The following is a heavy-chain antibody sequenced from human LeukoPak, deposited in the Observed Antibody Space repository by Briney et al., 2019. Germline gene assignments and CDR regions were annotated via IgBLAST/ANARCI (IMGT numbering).Heavy chain of an antibody. V-gene: IGHV4-39*07. Sequence: SETLSLTCTVSGGSISSYYWGWIRQPPGKGLEWIGSIYYSGSTYYNPSLTSRVTISVDTSKNQFSLKLSSVTAADTAVYYCARAPRYYYGSGSSTGFDYWGQGTLVTVSS. CDR1: GGSISSYY. CDR3: ARAPRYYYGSGSSTGFDY. J-gene: IGHJ4*02. D-gene: IGHD3-10*01. CDR2: IYYSGST.